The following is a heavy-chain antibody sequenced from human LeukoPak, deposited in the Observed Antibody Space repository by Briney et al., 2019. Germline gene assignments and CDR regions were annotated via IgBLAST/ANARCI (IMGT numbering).Heavy chain of an antibody. Sequence: PGGSLRLSCAASGFTFSSYAMSWVRQAPGKGLEWVSNISGSGGATYYADSVKGRFTISRDNSKYTPYLQMNSLRAEDTAVYYCVKGGSSSDYYFDYWGQGTLVTVSS. CDR2: ISGSGGAT. J-gene: IGHJ4*02. CDR3: VKGGSSSDYYFDY. D-gene: IGHD2-21*02. CDR1: GFTFSSYA. V-gene: IGHV3-23*01.